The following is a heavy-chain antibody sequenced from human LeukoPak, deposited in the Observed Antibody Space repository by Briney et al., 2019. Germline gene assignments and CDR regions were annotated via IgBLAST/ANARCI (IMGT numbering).Heavy chain of an antibody. CDR1: GGSISSYY. V-gene: IGHV4-59*01. Sequence: PSETLSLTCTVSGGSISSYYWSWIRQPPGKGLEWIGYIYYSGSTNYNPSLKSRVTISVDTSKNQFSLKLSSVTAADTAVYYCAGGRITIFGVRTKGWYFDLWGRGTLVTVSS. J-gene: IGHJ2*01. D-gene: IGHD3-3*01. CDR2: IYYSGST. CDR3: AGGRITIFGVRTKGWYFDL.